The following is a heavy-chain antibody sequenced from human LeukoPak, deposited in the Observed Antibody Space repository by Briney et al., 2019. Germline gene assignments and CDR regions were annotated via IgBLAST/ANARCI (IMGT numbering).Heavy chain of an antibody. CDR2: IRSKAYGGTT. D-gene: IGHD3-10*01. J-gene: IGHJ4*02. CDR1: GFTFGDYA. Sequence: GGSLRLSCTASGFTFGDYAMSWVRQAPGKGLEWVGFIRSKAYGGTTEYAASVKGRFTISRDDSKSIAYLQMNSRKTEDTAMYYCTSKIPGNYWGQGTLVTVSS. V-gene: IGHV3-49*04. CDR3: TSKIPGNY.